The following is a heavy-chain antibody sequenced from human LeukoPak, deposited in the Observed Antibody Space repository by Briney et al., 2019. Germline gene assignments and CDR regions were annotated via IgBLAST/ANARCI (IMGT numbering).Heavy chain of an antibody. CDR3: ARMSRFSWTPYYFDY. D-gene: IGHD3/OR15-3a*01. CDR1: GDSISSFY. V-gene: IGHV4-59*01. Sequence: PSETLSLTWTVSGDSISSFYWSWIRQPPGKGLEWLGYIYHNGITNYNPFLKSRVTISIDTSKTQFSLNVSSVTAADTAVYYCARMSRFSWTPYYFDYWSQGTLVIVSS. J-gene: IGHJ4*02. CDR2: IYHNGIT.